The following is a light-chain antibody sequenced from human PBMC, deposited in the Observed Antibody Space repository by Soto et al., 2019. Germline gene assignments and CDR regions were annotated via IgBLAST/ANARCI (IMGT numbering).Light chain of an antibody. CDR1: QRVSSY. J-gene: IGKJ4*01. V-gene: IGKV3-11*01. CDR3: QQRSDWPST. Sequence: EIVLTQSPATLSLSPGGRATLSCRASQRVSSYLAWYQQKPGQAPRLLIYDASNRATGIPARFSGSGSGTDFTLTISSLEPDDFAVYYCQQRSDWPSTFGGGTKVQIK. CDR2: DAS.